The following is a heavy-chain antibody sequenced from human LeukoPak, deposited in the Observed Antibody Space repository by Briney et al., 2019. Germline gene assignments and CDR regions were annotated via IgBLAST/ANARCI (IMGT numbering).Heavy chain of an antibody. CDR3: ARGPGSFRRSFDY. CDR2: INHSGST. CDR1: GGSFSGYY. J-gene: IGHJ4*02. V-gene: IGHV4-34*01. D-gene: IGHD2-15*01. Sequence: PSETLSLTCAGYGGSFSGYYWSWIRQPPGKGLEWIGEINHSGSTNYNPSLKSRVTISVDTSKNQFSLKLSSVTAADTAVYYCARGPGSFRRSFDYWGQGTLVTVSS.